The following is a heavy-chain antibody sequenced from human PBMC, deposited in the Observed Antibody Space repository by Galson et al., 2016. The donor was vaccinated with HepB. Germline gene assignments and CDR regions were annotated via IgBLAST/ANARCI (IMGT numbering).Heavy chain of an antibody. CDR3: ASPSGRYSVHTFDL. CDR1: GFTFSNYY. V-gene: IGHV3-11*06. D-gene: IGHD1-26*01. Sequence: SLRLSCAASGFTFSNYYMSWIRQAPGKGLEWVAYISPSTTHINYADSVMGRFTASRDNAKNSLYLQMNSLGAEDTAVYYCASPSGRYSVHTFDLWGQRSMVTVSS. CDR2: ISPSTTHI. J-gene: IGHJ3*01.